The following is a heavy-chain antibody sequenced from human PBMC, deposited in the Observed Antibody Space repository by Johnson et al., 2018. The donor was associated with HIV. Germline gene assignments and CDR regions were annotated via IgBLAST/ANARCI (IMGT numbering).Heavy chain of an antibody. CDR1: GFTFSDYY. CDR3: AKDRVGHSVGDAFDI. Sequence: VQLVESGGVVVQPGGSLRLSCAASGFTFSDYYMSWIRQAPGKGLEWVSYISSSGDKSWYADSVKGRFTISRDNSNNTVFLQMNSLRAEDTALYYCAKDRVGHSVGDAFDIWGQGRMVTVSS. V-gene: IGHV3-11*01. CDR2: ISSSGDKS. J-gene: IGHJ3*02. D-gene: IGHD1-26*01.